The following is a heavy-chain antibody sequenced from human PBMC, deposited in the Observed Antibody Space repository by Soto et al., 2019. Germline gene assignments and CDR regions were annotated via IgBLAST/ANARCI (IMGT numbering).Heavy chain of an antibody. CDR1: GFTFSNYG. V-gene: IGHV3-23*01. Sequence: EVQLLESGGGLVQPGGSLRLSCAASGFTFSNYGMSWVRQAPGKGLEWVSAISGSGGSTYYADSVKGRVTISRDKSKNTRYLQMNSLSAEDTAVYYCAKDFLGYCSGGSCYSDYFYMDVWGKGTTVTVSS. D-gene: IGHD2-15*01. CDR3: AKDFLGYCSGGSCYSDYFYMDV. CDR2: ISGSGGST. J-gene: IGHJ6*03.